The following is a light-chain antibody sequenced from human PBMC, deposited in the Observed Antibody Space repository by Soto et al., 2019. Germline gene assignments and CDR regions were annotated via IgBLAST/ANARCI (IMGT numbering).Light chain of an antibody. Sequence: DIVLTQSPATLSLSPGERATLSCRASQTVVGFLAWYQQKPGQAPRPLIYDASNRAAAIPARFSGSGSGTDYTLTISSLEPEDFAIYYCQQRASWPWTFGQGTKV. CDR2: DAS. V-gene: IGKV3-11*01. J-gene: IGKJ1*01. CDR1: QTVVGF. CDR3: QQRASWPWT.